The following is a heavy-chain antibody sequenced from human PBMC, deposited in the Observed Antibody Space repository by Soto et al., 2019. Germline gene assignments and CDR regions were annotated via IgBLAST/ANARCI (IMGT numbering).Heavy chain of an antibody. J-gene: IGHJ6*02. Sequence: GGSLRLSCPASGFTFSSYGMHWVRQAPGKGLDGGPVISYEGSNKYYADSVKGRFTNSRDNSKNTLYMQMNSLIAEDTAVYYCAKDRGYSYGIDVWGQGTTVTVSS. CDR3: AKDRGYSYGIDV. CDR2: ISYEGSNK. CDR1: GFTFSSYG. D-gene: IGHD3-10*01. V-gene: IGHV3-30*18.